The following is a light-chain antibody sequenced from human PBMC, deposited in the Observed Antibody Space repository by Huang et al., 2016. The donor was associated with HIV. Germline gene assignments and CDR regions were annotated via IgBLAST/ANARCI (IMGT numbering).Light chain of an antibody. V-gene: IGKV1-33*01. J-gene: IGKJ1*01. CDR1: QDIGKY. Sequence: DIQMTQSPSSLSASVGDRVTITCQASQDIGKYLNWYQQKPGQAPKLPIFDASNLETGVPSRFSGGGSGTHFSFTINTLQPEDIATYYCQHYDSLPPWTFGQGTRLEI. CDR3: QHYDSLPPWT. CDR2: DAS.